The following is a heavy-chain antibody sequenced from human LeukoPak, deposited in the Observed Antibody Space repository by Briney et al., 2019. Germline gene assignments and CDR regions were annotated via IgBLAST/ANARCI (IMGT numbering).Heavy chain of an antibody. CDR2: ITSGGVNT. J-gene: IGHJ1*01. V-gene: IGHV3-21*01. CDR3: AKVQDGSFWYEYFQH. CDR1: GFTFNSYS. Sequence: GSLRLSCAASGFTFNSYSMNWVRQAPGKGPEWVSSITSGGVNTYYATSVKGRFTISRDNAKNSLFLQMNSLRAEDTAIYYCAKVQDGSFWYEYFQHWGQGTLVTVSS. D-gene: IGHD6-19*01.